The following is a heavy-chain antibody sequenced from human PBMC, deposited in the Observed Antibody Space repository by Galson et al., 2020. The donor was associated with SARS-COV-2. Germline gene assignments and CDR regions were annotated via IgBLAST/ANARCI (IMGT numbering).Heavy chain of an antibody. Sequence: GGSLRLSCAASGFTFSSYAMHWVRQAPGKGLEWVAVISYDGSNKYYADSVKGRFTISRDNSKNTLYLQMNSLRAEDTAVYYCARDHRYYDSSGYYYDPYYYYYCGMGGWGQGTTVTVSS. J-gene: IGHJ6*02. D-gene: IGHD3-22*01. CDR2: ISYDGSNK. CDR1: GFTFSSYA. CDR3: ARDHRYYDSSGYYYDPYYYYYCGMGG. V-gene: IGHV3-30*04.